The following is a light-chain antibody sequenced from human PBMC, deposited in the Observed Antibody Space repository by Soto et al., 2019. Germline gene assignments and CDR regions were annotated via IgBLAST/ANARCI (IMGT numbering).Light chain of an antibody. V-gene: IGKV3-20*01. CDR2: GAS. CDR1: QSVSSTY. J-gene: IGKJ3*01. CDR3: QQYGRSPFT. Sequence: DIVLTQFPGTLSLSPGERATLSCRASQSVSSTYLAWYQQKPGQAPRLLIYGASSRATGIPDRFSGRGSGTDFTLTISRLEPEDFAVYYCQQYGRSPFTFGPGTKVDIK.